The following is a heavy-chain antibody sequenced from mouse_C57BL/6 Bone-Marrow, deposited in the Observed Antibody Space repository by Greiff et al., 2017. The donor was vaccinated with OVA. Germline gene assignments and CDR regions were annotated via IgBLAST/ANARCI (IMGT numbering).Heavy chain of an antibody. CDR2: IDPSDSYT. CDR1: GYTFTSYW. J-gene: IGHJ2*01. Sequence: QVQLQQPGAELVMPGASVKLSCKASGYTFTSYWMQWVKQRPGQGLEWIGEIDPSDSYTNYNQKFKGKATLTVDTSSSTAYMQLSSLTSEDSAVYYCAREGYYYGSRTAYWGQGTTLTVSS. D-gene: IGHD1-1*01. V-gene: IGHV1-50*01. CDR3: AREGYYYGSRTAY.